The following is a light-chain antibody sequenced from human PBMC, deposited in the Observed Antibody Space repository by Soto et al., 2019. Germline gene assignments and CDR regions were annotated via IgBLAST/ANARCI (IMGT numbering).Light chain of an antibody. CDR3: QQSYSTPWT. CDR1: QNTRDD. Sequence: DSQIAQSPSSLSASVGHRVTISCRASQNTRDDLTWYQQKPGKAPKLLIYAASSLQSGIPSRFSGSGSETDFTLTISSLQPEDFATYYCQQSYSTPWTFGQGTKVDIK. CDR2: AAS. J-gene: IGKJ1*01. V-gene: IGKV1-39*01.